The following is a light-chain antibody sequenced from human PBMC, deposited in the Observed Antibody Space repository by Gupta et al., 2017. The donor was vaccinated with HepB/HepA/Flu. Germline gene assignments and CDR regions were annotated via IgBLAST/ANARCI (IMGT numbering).Light chain of an antibody. J-gene: IGKJ5*01. Sequence: GTLSLSPGQRATLSCRASQRVISNYIAWYQQRPGQAPRLLIYGASDRAPDIPDRFSGSGSGTDFTLTISRLEPEDFGVYYCQQYGSSSPFGQGTRLEMK. CDR2: GAS. V-gene: IGKV3-20*01. CDR1: QRVISNY. CDR3: QQYGSSSP.